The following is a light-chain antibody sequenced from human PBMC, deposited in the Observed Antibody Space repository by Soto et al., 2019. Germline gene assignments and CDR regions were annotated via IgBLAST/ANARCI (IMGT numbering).Light chain of an antibody. V-gene: IGKV3-20*01. J-gene: IGKJ4*01. Sequence: EIVLTQSPGTLSLSPGERATLSCRASQSVRSSYLAWYQQKPGQPPRLLIYGASSRATGIPDRFSGSGSGTDFTLTISRLEPEDLAVYYCQQYGSSPTFGGGTKVEIK. CDR1: QSVRSSY. CDR3: QQYGSSPT. CDR2: GAS.